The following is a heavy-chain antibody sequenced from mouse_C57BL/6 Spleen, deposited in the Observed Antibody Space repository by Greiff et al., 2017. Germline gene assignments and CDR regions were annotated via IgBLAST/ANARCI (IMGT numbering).Heavy chain of an antibody. V-gene: IGHV14-4*01. CDR1: GFNIKDDY. CDR2: IDPENGDT. Sequence: VQLKQSGAELVRPGASVKLSCTASGFNIKDDYMHWVKQRPEQGLEWIGWIDPENGDTEYASKFQGKATITADTSSNTAYLQLSSLTSEDTAVYYCTFSTMITTHYFDYWGQGTTLTVSS. D-gene: IGHD2-4*01. CDR3: TFSTMITTHYFDY. J-gene: IGHJ2*01.